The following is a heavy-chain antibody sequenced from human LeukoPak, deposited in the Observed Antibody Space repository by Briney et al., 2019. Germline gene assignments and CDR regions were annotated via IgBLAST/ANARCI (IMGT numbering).Heavy chain of an antibody. CDR3: ARGDSSGWSFDY. Sequence: GGSLRLSCAASGFTFRSYGMSWVRQAPGKGLEWVANIKQDGSAKYYVDSVKGRFTISRDNAKNSLYLQMNSLRAEDTAVYYCARGDSSGWSFDYWGQGTLVTVSS. CDR2: IKQDGSAK. J-gene: IGHJ4*02. V-gene: IGHV3-7*01. CDR1: GFTFRSYG. D-gene: IGHD6-19*01.